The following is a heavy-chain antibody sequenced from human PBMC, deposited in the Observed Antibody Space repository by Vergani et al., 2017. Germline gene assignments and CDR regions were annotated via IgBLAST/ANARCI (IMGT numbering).Heavy chain of an antibody. J-gene: IGHJ3*01. CDR2: VHWNDDE. Sequence: QITLRESGPTLVKPTQTLTLTCTFSGFSLTTGGEGVGWIRQPPGRALEWLAFVHWNDDERYSPSLKSRVTITKDTSKNEVILTMATMDPVDTATYYCVHRLGYFDWDGGFDVWGPGTMVTVSS. D-gene: IGHD3-9*01. CDR1: GFSLTTGGEG. V-gene: IGHV2-5*01. CDR3: VHRLGYFDWDGGFDV.